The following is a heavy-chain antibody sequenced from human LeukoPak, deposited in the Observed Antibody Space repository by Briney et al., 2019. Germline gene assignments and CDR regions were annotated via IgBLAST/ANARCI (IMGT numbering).Heavy chain of an antibody. Sequence: ASVKVSCKASGYTFTSYGISWVRQAPGQGLEWMGWISAYNGNTNYAQKLQGRVTMTTDTSTSTAYMELRSLRSDDTAVYYCARALYYGYIWGYFDYWGQGTLVTVSS. D-gene: IGHD3-16*01. CDR3: ARALYYGYIWGYFDY. J-gene: IGHJ4*02. CDR1: GYTFTSYG. V-gene: IGHV1-18*01. CDR2: ISAYNGNT.